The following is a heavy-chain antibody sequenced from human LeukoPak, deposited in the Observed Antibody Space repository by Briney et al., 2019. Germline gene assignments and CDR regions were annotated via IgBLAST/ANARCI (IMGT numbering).Heavy chain of an antibody. D-gene: IGHD2-2*01. CDR3: ATNYQPLNPFDY. J-gene: IGHJ4*02. Sequence: ASVKVSCKASGYTFTSYGISWVRQAPGQGLEWMGWISAYNGNTNYAQKLQGRVTMTTDTSTSTAYMELSSLRSEDTAVYYCATNYQPLNPFDYWGQGTLVTVSS. CDR1: GYTFTSYG. V-gene: IGHV1-18*01. CDR2: ISAYNGNT.